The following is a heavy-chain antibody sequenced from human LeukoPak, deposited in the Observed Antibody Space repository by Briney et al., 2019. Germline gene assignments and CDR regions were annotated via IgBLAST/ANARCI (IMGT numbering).Heavy chain of an antibody. CDR1: GGSISSSSYY. V-gene: IGHV4-39*07. J-gene: IGHJ4*02. CDR3: ARDGYYGGNYFDY. D-gene: IGHD4-23*01. Sequence: SETLSLTCTVSGGSISSSSYYWGWIRQPPGKGLEWIGSIYYSGSTYYNPSLKSRVTISVDTSKNQFSLKLSSVTAADTAVYYCARDGYYGGNYFDYWGQGTLVTVSS. CDR2: IYYSGST.